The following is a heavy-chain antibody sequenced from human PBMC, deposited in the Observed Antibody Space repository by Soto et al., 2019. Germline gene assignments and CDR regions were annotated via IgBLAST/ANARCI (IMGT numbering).Heavy chain of an antibody. V-gene: IGHV4-4*07. CDR1: GGPINSYW. CDR2: VYSSGTT. D-gene: IGHD3-10*01. J-gene: IGHJ4*02. CDR3: ARDIGSYAYGEGY. Sequence: ASETLSLTCSVSGGPINSYWWSWIRQPAGKGLEWIGRVYSSGTTDYNPSLNSRATLSVETSKNQFSLKLSSVTAADTAVYYCARDIGSYAYGEGYWGQGIQVTVSS.